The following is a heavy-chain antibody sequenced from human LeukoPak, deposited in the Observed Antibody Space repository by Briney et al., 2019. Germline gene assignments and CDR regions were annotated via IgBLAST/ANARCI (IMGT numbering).Heavy chain of an antibody. D-gene: IGHD3-22*01. J-gene: IGHJ4*02. CDR3: ARDTMMVFDY. V-gene: IGHV4-59*01. CDR2: IYYSGST. CDR1: GGSISSYY. Sequence: SETLSLTCTVSGGSISSYYWSWLRQPPGKGLEWIGYIYYSGSTNYNPSLKSRVTISVDTSKNQFSLKLSSVTAADTAVYYCARDTMMVFDYWGQGTLVTVSS.